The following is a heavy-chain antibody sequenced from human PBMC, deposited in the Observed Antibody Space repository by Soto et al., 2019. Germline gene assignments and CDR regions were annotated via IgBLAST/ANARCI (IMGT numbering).Heavy chain of an antibody. Sequence: SETLSLTCTFSVGSISSGGYYCSWIRQHPWKGLEWIGYIYYSGSTYYNPSLKSRVTISVDTSKNQFSLKLSSVTAADTAVYYCARGGIVVVPAARHYYSYGMEVWGQGTTVTVSS. V-gene: IGHV4-31*03. CDR1: VGSISSGGYY. J-gene: IGHJ6*02. CDR2: IYYSGST. CDR3: ARGGIVVVPAARHYYSYGMEV. D-gene: IGHD2-2*01.